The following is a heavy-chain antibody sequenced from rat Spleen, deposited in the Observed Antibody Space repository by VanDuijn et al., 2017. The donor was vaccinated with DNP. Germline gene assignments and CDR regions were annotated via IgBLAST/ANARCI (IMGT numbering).Heavy chain of an antibody. CDR3: TTGQLLDY. CDR2: ISYEGSST. CDR1: EFTFSNYG. Sequence: EVQLVESGGGLVQPGGSLKLSCAASEFTFSNYGMAWVRQAPKKGLEWVASISYEGSSTYYPDSVKGRFTISRDNAKSIPNLQMDSLRSEDTATYYCTTGQLLDYWGQGVMVTVSS. J-gene: IGHJ2*01. D-gene: IGHD1-10*01. V-gene: IGHV5-20*01.